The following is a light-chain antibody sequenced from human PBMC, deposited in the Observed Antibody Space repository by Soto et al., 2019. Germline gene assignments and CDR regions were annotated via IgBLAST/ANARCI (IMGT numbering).Light chain of an antibody. J-gene: IGKJ1*01. CDR1: QSVSRSD. Sequence: ELVLTRSPGTLPLSPGERATLSCRASQSVSRSDVAWYQQKPSQAPRLLIAGASTRATGIPDRFSGSGSGTDFTLTISRLEPEDFAVYYCQQYGIASKTCWQGTKGEIK. CDR2: GAS. V-gene: IGKV3-20*01. CDR3: QQYGIASKT.